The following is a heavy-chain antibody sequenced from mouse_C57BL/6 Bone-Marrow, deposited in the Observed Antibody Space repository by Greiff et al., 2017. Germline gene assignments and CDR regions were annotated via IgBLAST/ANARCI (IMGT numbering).Heavy chain of an antibody. CDR1: GFTFSDYG. CDR2: ISNFAYSI. V-gene: IGHV5-15*04. D-gene: IGHD1-1*01. J-gene: IGHJ1*03. CDR3: ARYGSSSGYFDV. Sequence: EVMLVESGGGLVQPGGSLKLSCAASGFTFSDYGMAWVRQAPRKGPEWVAFISNFAYSIYYADTVTGRFTISRENAKNTLYLEMSSLRSEDTAMYYCARYGSSSGYFDVWGTGTTVTVSS.